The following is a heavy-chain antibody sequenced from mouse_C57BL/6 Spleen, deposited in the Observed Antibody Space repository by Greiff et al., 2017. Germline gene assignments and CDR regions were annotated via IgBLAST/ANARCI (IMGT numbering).Heavy chain of an antibody. CDR2: INPNNGGT. Sequence: VQLKESGPELVKPGASVKIPCKASGYTFTDYNMDWVKQSHGKSLEWIGDINPNNGGTIYNQKFKGKATLTVDKSASTAYMELRSLTSEDTAVYYCARAYYINHWYFDVWGTGTTVTVSS. V-gene: IGHV1-18*01. D-gene: IGHD2-5*01. CDR1: GYTFTDYN. CDR3: ARAYYINHWYFDV. J-gene: IGHJ1*03.